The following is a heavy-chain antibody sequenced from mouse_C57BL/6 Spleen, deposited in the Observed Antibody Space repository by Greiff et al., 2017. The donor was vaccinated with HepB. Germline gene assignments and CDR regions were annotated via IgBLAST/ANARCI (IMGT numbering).Heavy chain of an antibody. CDR2: IDPSDSYT. CDR1: GYTFTSYW. V-gene: IGHV1-69*01. CDR3: ARKGGSSYWAWFAY. Sequence: QVQLQQSGAELVMPGASVKLSCKASGYTFTSYWMHWVKQRPGQGLEWIGEIDPSDSYTNYNQKFKGKSTLTVDKSTSTAYMQLSSLTSEDAAVYYCARKGGSSYWAWFAYWGQGTLVTVSA. J-gene: IGHJ3*01. D-gene: IGHD1-1*01.